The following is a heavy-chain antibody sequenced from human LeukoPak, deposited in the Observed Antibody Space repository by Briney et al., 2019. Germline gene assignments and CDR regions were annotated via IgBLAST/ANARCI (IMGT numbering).Heavy chain of an antibody. CDR1: GFTVSSNY. CDR3: ARDYYDSSGAGSL. J-gene: IGHJ4*02. V-gene: IGHV3-66*02. CDR2: IYSGGST. D-gene: IGHD3-22*01. Sequence: GGSLRLSCAASGFTVSSNYMSWVRQAPGKGLEWVSVIYSGGSTYYADSVRGRFTISRDNSKDTLYLQMNSLRAEDTAVYYCARDYYDSSGAGSLWGQGTLVTVSS.